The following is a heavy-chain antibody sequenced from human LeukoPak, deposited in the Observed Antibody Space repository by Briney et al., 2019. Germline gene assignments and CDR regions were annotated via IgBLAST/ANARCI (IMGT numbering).Heavy chain of an antibody. CDR3: AKLAYCGGDCFAAIPDAFDI. CDR1: GFTFSSYG. J-gene: IGHJ3*02. D-gene: IGHD2-21*02. Sequence: GGSLRLSCAASGFTFSSYGMHWVRQAPGKGLEWVAVISYDGSNKYYADSAKGRFTISRDNSKNTLYLQMNSLRAEDTAVYYCAKLAYCGGDCFAAIPDAFDIWGQGTMVTVSS. V-gene: IGHV3-30*18. CDR2: ISYDGSNK.